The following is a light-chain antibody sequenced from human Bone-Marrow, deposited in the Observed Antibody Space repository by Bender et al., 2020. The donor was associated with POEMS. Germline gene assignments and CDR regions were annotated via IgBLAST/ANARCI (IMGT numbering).Light chain of an antibody. CDR1: GSDVGNYNL. CDR3: CSYTGRSTYV. CDR2: EVS. J-gene: IGLJ1*01. V-gene: IGLV2-23*02. Sequence: QSALAQPASVSGSPGQSITIACTRAGSDVGNYNLVSWYQQHPGKAPQLIIYEVSKRPSGVSNRFSGSKSGNTASLTISGLQGEDEAEYYCCSYTGRSTYVFGLGNKVTVL.